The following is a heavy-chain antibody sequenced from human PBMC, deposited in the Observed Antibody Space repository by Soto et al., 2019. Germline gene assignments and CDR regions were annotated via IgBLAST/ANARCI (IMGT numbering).Heavy chain of an antibody. J-gene: IGHJ6*02. D-gene: IGHD1-26*01. Sequence: GESLKISCKGSGYSFTSYWIGWVRQMPGKGLEWMGIIYPGDSDTKYSPSFQGQVTISADKSISTAYLQWSSLKASDTAMYYCARRSGSYYYYYGMDVWGQGTTVTVSS. CDR3: ARRSGSYYYYYGMDV. CDR2: IYPGDSDT. CDR1: GYSFTSYW. V-gene: IGHV5-51*01.